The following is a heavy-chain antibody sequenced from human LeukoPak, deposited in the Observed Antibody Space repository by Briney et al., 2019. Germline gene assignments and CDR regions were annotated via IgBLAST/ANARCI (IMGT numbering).Heavy chain of an antibody. D-gene: IGHD2/OR15-2a*01. Sequence: GGSLRLSCAASGFSFSDYDMNWVRQAPGEGLEWVSYIGPSGSTIFYADSVKGRFTVSRDNAKKSLYLQMDSLRADDTAVYHCARDISAAGHYYHYYTMDVWGQGTTVTVSS. CDR1: GFSFSDYD. J-gene: IGHJ6*02. CDR2: IGPSGSTI. V-gene: IGHV3-48*04. CDR3: ARDISAAGHYYHYYTMDV.